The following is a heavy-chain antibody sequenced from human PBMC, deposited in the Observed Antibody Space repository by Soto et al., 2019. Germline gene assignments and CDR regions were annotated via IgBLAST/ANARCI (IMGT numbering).Heavy chain of an antibody. CDR3: ARRIIVGGWYPYDFDY. CDR1: GYTFITYA. D-gene: IGHD6-19*01. V-gene: IGHV1-3*01. J-gene: IGHJ4*02. CDR2: INAGNGNT. Sequence: ASVKVSCKASGYTFITYAMHWVRQAPGQRLEWMGWINAGNGNTKYSQKFQGRVSITRDTSASTAYMELSSLRSEDTAVYYCARRIIVGGWYPYDFDYWGQGTLVTVSS.